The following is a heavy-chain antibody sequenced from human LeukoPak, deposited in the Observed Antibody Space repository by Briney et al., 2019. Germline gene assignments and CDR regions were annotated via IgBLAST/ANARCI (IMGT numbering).Heavy chain of an antibody. V-gene: IGHV3-23*01. CDR3: AKGPWTPAGSGWFDY. Sequence: GGSLRLSCAASRFTFSSYAMSWVRQAPGKGLEWVSAISGSGGSTYYADSVKGRFTISRDNSKNTLYLQMNGLRAEDTAVYYCAKGPWTPAGSGWFDYWGQGTLVTVSS. CDR2: ISGSGGST. CDR1: RFTFSSYA. D-gene: IGHD6-19*01. J-gene: IGHJ4*02.